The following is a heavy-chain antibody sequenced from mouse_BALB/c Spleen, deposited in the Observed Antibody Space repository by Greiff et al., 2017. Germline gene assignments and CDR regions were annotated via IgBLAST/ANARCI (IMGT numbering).Heavy chain of an antibody. D-gene: IGHD3-3*01. V-gene: IGHV2-2*02. CDR3: ASLGGYYAMDY. J-gene: IGHJ4*01. CDR2: IWSGGST. CDR1: GFSLTSYG. Sequence: QVQLKESGPGLVQPSQSLSITCTVSGFSLTSYGVHWVRQSPGKGLEWLGVIWSGGSTDNNAAFISRLSISKDNSKSQVFFKMNSLQANDTAIYYCASLGGYYAMDYWGQGTSVTVSS.